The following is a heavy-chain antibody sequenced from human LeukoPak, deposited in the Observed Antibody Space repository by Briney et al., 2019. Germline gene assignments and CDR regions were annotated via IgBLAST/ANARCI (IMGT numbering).Heavy chain of an antibody. Sequence: HPGGSLRLSCAACGFTFSSYAMSWVRQAPGKGLEWVSAISGSGGSTYYADSVKGRFTISRDNSKNTLYLQMNSLRAGDTAVYYCARGSFFDAFDIWGQGTMVTVSS. CDR1: GFTFSSYA. CDR2: ISGSGGST. J-gene: IGHJ3*02. D-gene: IGHD3-10*01. CDR3: ARGSFFDAFDI. V-gene: IGHV3-23*01.